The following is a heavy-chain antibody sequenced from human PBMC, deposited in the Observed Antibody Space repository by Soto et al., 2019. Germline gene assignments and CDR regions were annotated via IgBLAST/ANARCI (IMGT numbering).Heavy chain of an antibody. Sequence: QVQLVESGGGVVQPGRSLRLSCAASGFPFNRLAMNWVRQAPGKGLEWVAMISDDGTTRFYAESVKGRFTISRDNSENTLYLQMTSLRPEDTAVYYCAHYDFWSDYDGGDYWGQGTLVTVSS. D-gene: IGHD3-3*01. CDR1: GFPFNRLA. J-gene: IGHJ4*02. V-gene: IGHV3-30-3*01. CDR2: ISDDGTTR. CDR3: AHYDFWSDYDGGDY.